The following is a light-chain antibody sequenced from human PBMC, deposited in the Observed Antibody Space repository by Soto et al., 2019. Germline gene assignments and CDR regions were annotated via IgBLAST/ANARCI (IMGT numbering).Light chain of an antibody. CDR1: QSVSSY. V-gene: IGKV3-11*01. J-gene: IGKJ4*01. CDR3: QQRSNWPST. Sequence: EIVLTQSPATLSLSPGERATLSCRASQSVSSYLAWYQQKPGQAPRLLIYDASSRATGIPARFRGSGSGTDFTLTITSLEPEDFAVYYCQQRSNWPSTFGGGTKVEI. CDR2: DAS.